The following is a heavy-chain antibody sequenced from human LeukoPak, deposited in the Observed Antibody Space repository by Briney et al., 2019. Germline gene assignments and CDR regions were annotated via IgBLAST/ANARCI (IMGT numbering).Heavy chain of an antibody. J-gene: IGHJ6*04. D-gene: IGHD3-22*01. CDR3: ANYLYYYDSSGSGMDV. CDR1: GFTFSSYG. V-gene: IGHV3-30*18. Sequence: GRSLRLSCAASGFTFSSYGMHWVRQAPGKGLEWVAVISYDGSNKYYADSVKGRFTISRDNSKNTLYLQMNSLRAEDTAVYYCANYLYYYDSSGSGMDVWGKGTTVTVSS. CDR2: ISYDGSNK.